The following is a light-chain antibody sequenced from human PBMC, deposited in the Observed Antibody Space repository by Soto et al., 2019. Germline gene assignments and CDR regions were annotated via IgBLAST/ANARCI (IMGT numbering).Light chain of an antibody. CDR3: QQYQRYSWT. CDR2: AAS. J-gene: IGKJ1*01. Sequence: DIQMTQCPSTLSAFEGDRVSIACRASQGISSSMAWYHQKPGKAPKLRLSAASSLECGGPSMFSGSGSGTEFTLSIYSLQREDVATYYCQQYQRYSWTCGQGTNVDSK. CDR1: QGISSS. V-gene: IGKV1-5*01.